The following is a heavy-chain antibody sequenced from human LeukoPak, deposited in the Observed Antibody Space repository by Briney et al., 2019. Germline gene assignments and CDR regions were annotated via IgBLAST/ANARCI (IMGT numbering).Heavy chain of an antibody. V-gene: IGHV3-21*01. CDR3: ARDAYYYDSRGSP. Sequence: GGSLRLSCAASGFTFSSYSMNWVRQAPGKGLEWVSSISSSSSYIYYADSMKGRATISRDNAKNSLYLQMNNLRAEDKAVYYCARDAYYYDSRGSPWGQGTLVTVSS. CDR1: GFTFSSYS. D-gene: IGHD3-22*01. J-gene: IGHJ5*02. CDR2: ISSSSSYI.